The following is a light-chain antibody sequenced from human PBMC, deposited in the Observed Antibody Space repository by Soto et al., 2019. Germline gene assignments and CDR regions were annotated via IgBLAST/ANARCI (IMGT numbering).Light chain of an antibody. J-gene: IGKJ2*01. CDR1: QSVSSN. Sequence: EIVMTQSPATLSVSPGERATLSCRASQSVSSNLAWYQQKPGQDPRLLIYGAFTRATGIPARFSGSGSGTEVTLTISSLQSEDFGVYSWQQDNNWPPHTFGQGTKLEIK. CDR2: GAF. CDR3: QQDNNWPPHT. V-gene: IGKV3-15*01.